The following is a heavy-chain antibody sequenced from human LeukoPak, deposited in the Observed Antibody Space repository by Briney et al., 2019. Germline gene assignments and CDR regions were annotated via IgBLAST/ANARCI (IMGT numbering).Heavy chain of an antibody. J-gene: IGHJ6*03. CDR1: GFTFSSYW. CDR2: INSDGSST. V-gene: IGHV3-74*01. CDR3: AREGEKVLYRGERYYYYYYMDV. Sequence: GGSLRLSCAASGFTFSSYWMHWVRQAPGKGLVWVSRINSDGSSTSYAGSVKGRFTISRDNAKNTLYLQMNSLRAEDTAVYYCAREGEKVLYRGERYYYYYYMDVWGKGTTVTVSS. D-gene: IGHD3-10*01.